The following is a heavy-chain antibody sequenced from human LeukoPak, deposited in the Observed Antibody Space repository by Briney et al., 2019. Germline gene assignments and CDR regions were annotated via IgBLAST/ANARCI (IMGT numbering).Heavy chain of an antibody. CDR1: GYTFTSYG. J-gene: IGHJ4*02. V-gene: IGHV1-18*01. Sequence: GASVKVSCKASGYTFTSYGISWVRQAPGQGLEWMGWISAYNGNTNYAQKLQGRATITRDTSASTAYMELSSLRSEDTAVYYCATETGDYGDHGGGYWGQGTLVTVSS. CDR2: ISAYNGNT. CDR3: ATETGDYGDHGGGY. D-gene: IGHD4-17*01.